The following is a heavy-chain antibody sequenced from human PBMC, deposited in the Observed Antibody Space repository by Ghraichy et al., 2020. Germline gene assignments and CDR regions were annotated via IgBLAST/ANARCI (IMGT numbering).Heavy chain of an antibody. Sequence: GSLRLSCTVSGGSISSSSYYWGWIRQPPGKGLEWIGSIYYSGSTYYNPSLKSRVTISVDTSKNQFSLKLSSVTAADTAVYYCARQVGATTFDYWGQGTLVTVSS. D-gene: IGHD1-26*01. J-gene: IGHJ4*02. V-gene: IGHV4-39*01. CDR2: IYYSGST. CDR1: GGSISSSSYY. CDR3: ARQVGATTFDY.